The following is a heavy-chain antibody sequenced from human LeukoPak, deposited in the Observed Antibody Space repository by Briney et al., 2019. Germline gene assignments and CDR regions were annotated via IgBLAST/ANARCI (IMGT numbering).Heavy chain of an antibody. J-gene: IGHJ5*02. D-gene: IGHD3-10*01. CDR3: ASFEVGA. Sequence: ASVKVSCKASGYTFTRYYIHWVRQAPGQGLEWMGWSNPNSGGTSYAQRFQGRVTMTRDTSISTAYMVLSRLRSDDTAVYYCASFEVGAWGQGTLVTVSS. CDR2: SNPNSGGT. CDR1: GYTFTRYY. V-gene: IGHV1-2*02.